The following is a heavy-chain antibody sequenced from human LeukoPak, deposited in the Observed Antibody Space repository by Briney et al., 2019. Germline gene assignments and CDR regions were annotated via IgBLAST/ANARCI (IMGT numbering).Heavy chain of an antibody. CDR2: ISYDGSDK. J-gene: IGHJ4*02. CDR3: AKDQDIAAAAYYFDY. Sequence: GGSLRLSCAASGFTFGSYGMHWVRQAPGKGLEWVAVISYDGSDKYYADSVKGRFTISRDNSKNTLYLQMNSLRAEDTAVYYCAKDQDIAAAAYYFDYWGQGTLVTVSS. V-gene: IGHV3-30*18. CDR1: GFTFGSYG. D-gene: IGHD6-13*01.